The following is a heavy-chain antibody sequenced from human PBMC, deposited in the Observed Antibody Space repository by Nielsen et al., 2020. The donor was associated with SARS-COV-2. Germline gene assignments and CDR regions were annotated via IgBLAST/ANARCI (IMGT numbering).Heavy chain of an antibody. CDR2: INPNSGGT. V-gene: IGHV1-2*02. CDR3: ARDGLDTVTTPGYYDSSGYYLSSYYYYGMDV. Sequence: WVRQAPGQGLEWMGWINPNSGGTNYAQKFQGRVTMTRDTSISTAYMELSRLRSDDTAVYYCARDGLDTVTTPGYYDSSGYYLSSYYYYGMDVWGQGTTVTVSS. D-gene: IGHD3-22*01. J-gene: IGHJ6*02.